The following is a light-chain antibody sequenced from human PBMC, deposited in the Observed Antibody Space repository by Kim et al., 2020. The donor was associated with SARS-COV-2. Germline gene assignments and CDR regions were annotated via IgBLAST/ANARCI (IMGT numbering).Light chain of an antibody. CDR2: QDS. CDR3: QAWASSTVV. CDR1: KLGDKY. Sequence: SYELTQPPSVSVSPGQTASITCSGDKLGDKYACWYQQKPGQSPVLVIYQDSKRPSGIPERFSGSNSGNTAPLTISGTQAMDEADYYSQAWASSTVVFGGG. J-gene: IGLJ2*01. V-gene: IGLV3-1*01.